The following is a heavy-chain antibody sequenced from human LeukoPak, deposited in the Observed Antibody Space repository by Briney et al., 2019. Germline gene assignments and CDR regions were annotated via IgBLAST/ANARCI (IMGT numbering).Heavy chain of an antibody. CDR1: GYTFTGYY. J-gene: IGHJ6*04. CDR3: ARGQYSNYGGDV. D-gene: IGHD4-11*01. Sequence: ASVKVSCKASGYTFTGYYMHWVRQAPGQGLEWMGWVNPNSGGTNYAQKFQGRVTMTRDTSISTAYMELSRLRSDDTAVYYCARGQYSNYGGDVWGKGTTVTVSS. V-gene: IGHV1-2*02. CDR2: VNPNSGGT.